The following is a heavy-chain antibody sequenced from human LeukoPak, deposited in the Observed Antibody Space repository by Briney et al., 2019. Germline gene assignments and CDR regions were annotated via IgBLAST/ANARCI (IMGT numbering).Heavy chain of an antibody. CDR2: IDHTGST. CDR3: ARSNYDSSGYYFRRWFDP. V-gene: IGHV4-59*01. D-gene: IGHD3-22*01. Sequence: SETLSLTCSVSGDSISMYYWNWIRQSPGKGLEWIGYIDHTGSTNYNPSLNSRVTISRDTSTNHFSLKLSSVTAADTAVYYCARSNYDSSGYYFRRWFDPWGQGTLVTVSS. CDR1: GDSISMYY. J-gene: IGHJ5*02.